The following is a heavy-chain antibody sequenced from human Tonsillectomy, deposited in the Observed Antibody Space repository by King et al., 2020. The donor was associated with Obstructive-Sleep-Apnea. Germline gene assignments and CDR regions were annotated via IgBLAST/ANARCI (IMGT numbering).Heavy chain of an antibody. CDR1: GYSFTNYW. V-gene: IGHV5-10-1*01. CDR3: ARLVGGLRWYE. CDR2: IDPSDAYV. J-gene: IGHJ4*02. Sequence: VQLVESGAEVKKPGESLRISCKGSGYSFTNYWITWVRQMPGKGLEWMGRIDPSDAYVNYNPSFQGHVTISSDKSISTAYLHWRSLRASDTAMYYCARLVGGLRWYEWGQGTLVTVSS. D-gene: IGHD4-23*01.